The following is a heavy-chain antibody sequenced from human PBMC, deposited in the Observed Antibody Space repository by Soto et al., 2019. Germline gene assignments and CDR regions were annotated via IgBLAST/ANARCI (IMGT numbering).Heavy chain of an antibody. J-gene: IGHJ6*02. CDR1: GFTFSSSA. CDR3: AKDDHYGSGNPFYGLDV. D-gene: IGHD3-10*01. CDR2: ISGSGGSS. V-gene: IGHV3-23*01. Sequence: EVQLLESGGGLVQPGGSLRLSCAASGFTFSSSAMSWVRQTPEKGLEWVSAISGSGGSSYYADSVKGRLTIPRDNSKNTLFLQMTSLRAEDTAIYYCAKDDHYGSGNPFYGLDVWGQGTTVTVSS.